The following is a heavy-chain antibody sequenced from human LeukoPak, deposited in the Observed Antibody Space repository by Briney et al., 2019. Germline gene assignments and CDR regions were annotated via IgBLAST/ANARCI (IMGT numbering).Heavy chain of an antibody. CDR1: GFTFSNAW. J-gene: IGHJ3*01. CDR3: AQGDSYYDFLLSV. Sequence: QARGSLRLSCAVSGFTFSNAWMSWVRQAPGKGLEWVSAISGSGAKTYYADSVKGRFTISRDNSRNTLYLQMNSLRVEDTAVYYCAQGDSYYDFLLSVWGQGTMVTVSS. CDR2: ISGSGAKT. D-gene: IGHD3-3*01. V-gene: IGHV3-23*01.